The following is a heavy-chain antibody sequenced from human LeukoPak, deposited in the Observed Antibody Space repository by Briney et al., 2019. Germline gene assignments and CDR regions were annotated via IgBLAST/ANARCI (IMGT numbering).Heavy chain of an antibody. Sequence: SETLSLTCTVSGGSISSYYWSWIRQPPGKGLEWIGYIYYSGSTNYNPSLKSRVTISVDTSKNQFSLKLSSVTAADTAVYYCARGGGTYGGDVFDPWGQGTLVTVSS. CDR2: IYYSGST. V-gene: IGHV4-59*01. D-gene: IGHD2-15*01. J-gene: IGHJ5*02. CDR3: ARGGGTYGGDVFDP. CDR1: GGSISSYY.